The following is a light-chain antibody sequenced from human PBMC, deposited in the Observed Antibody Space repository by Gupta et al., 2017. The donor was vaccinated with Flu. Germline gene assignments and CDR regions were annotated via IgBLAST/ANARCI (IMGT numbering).Light chain of an antibody. J-gene: IGKJ3*01. CDR3: QQSHSPPLT. CDR1: QTVSDY. V-gene: IGKV1-39*01. Sequence: SSLAATVGDRVTDTCRSSQTVSDYLSWFQQKPGEAPHLLIYAASSWQTGVPSRFSGSGSGTDFTLTISRLQPEDFATYYCQQSHSPPLTFGPGTKVDLK. CDR2: AAS.